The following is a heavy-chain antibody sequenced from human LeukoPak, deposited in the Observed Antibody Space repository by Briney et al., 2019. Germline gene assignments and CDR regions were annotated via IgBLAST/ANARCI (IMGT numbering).Heavy chain of an antibody. CDR3: AKDFTVTTVSEYFQN. D-gene: IGHD4-11*01. Sequence: PGESLRLSCAASGFTFTNYAMTWVRQAPGKELEWVSTISGRGDSTYYADSVKGRFTISRDNSKNTLSLQMTSLRAEDTALYYCAKDFTVTTVSEYFQNWGQGTLVTVSS. J-gene: IGHJ1*01. V-gene: IGHV3-23*01. CDR1: GFTFTNYA. CDR2: ISGRGDST.